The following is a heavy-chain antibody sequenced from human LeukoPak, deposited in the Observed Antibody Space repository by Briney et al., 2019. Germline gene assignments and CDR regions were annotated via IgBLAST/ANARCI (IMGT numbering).Heavy chain of an antibody. D-gene: IGHD2-21*02. V-gene: IGHV3-23*01. CDR2: ISGSGVGT. J-gene: IGHJ4*02. CDR3: AREPTSLAYCGGDCPGGFDY. Sequence: GGSLRLSCVASGFTFSSYAMSWVRQAPGKGLEWVSAISGSGVGTYYADSVKGRFSISRDNSIKTLYLQMDNLRAEDTAVYFCAREPTSLAYCGGDCPGGFDYWGQGTLVTVSS. CDR1: GFTFSSYA.